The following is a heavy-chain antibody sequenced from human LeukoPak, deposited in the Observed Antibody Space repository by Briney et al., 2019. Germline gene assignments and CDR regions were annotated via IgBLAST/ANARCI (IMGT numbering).Heavy chain of an antibody. CDR3: ARETYYDFWSGYCIFDY. V-gene: IGHV4-4*07. D-gene: IGHD3-3*01. CDR1: GGSISSYY. Sequence: SETLSLTCTVSGGSISSYYWSWIRQPAGKGLEWIGRIYTSGSTNYNPSLKSRVTISVDTSKDQFSLKLSSVTAADTAVYYCARETYYDFWSGYCIFDYWGQGTLVTVSS. J-gene: IGHJ4*02. CDR2: IYTSGST.